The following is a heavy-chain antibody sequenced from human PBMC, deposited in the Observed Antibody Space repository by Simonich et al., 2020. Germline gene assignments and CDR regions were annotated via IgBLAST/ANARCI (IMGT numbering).Heavy chain of an antibody. D-gene: IGHD3-10*01. Sequence: QVQLVQSGAEVKKPGASVKVSCKASGYTFTGYYMHWVRQAPGQGLGWVGWINPNRGGKNYAQKFQGRVTMTRETSISTDYMELSRLRSDDTAVYYCARWPSIPASYGSGSYFDYWGQGTLVTVSS. J-gene: IGHJ4*02. CDR3: ARWPSIPASYGSGSYFDY. CDR2: INPNRGGK. CDR1: GYTFTGYY. V-gene: IGHV1-2*02.